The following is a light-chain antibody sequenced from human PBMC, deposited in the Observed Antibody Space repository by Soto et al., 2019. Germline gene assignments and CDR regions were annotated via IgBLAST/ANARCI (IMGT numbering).Light chain of an antibody. J-gene: IGKJ4*01. CDR1: QSLLHSNGYNY. V-gene: IGKV2-28*01. Sequence: DIVMTQSPLSLPVTPGEPASISCRSSQSLLHSNGYNYLDWYLQKPGQSPQLLIYLGSNRASGVPDRFSGSGSGTDFTLKISRVEAEAVGVYYCMQALQTPFTFRGGTKVEIK. CDR2: LGS. CDR3: MQALQTPFT.